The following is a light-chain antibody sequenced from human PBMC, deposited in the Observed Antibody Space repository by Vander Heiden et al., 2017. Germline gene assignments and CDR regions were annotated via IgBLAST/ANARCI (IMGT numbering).Light chain of an antibody. J-gene: IGKJ2*01. CDR3: QQYSGWPYT. CDR1: QSISSY. CDR2: GAF. V-gene: IGKV3-15*01. Sequence: DIVMTQSPATLSVSPGARATLSCRASQSISSYLAWYQQTPGQAPRLLIYGAFTRATGIPARFSGSGSGTEFTLTISSLQSEDFAVYYCQQYSGWPYTFDQGTKLEIK.